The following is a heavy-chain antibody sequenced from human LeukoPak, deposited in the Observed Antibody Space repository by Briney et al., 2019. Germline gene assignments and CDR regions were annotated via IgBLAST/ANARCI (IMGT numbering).Heavy chain of an antibody. V-gene: IGHV1-69*04. J-gene: IGHJ4*02. CDR3: TSEMLQYYFDY. CDR1: GGTFSNYA. Sequence: VASVKVSCKASGGTFSNYAFSWVRQAPGQGLEWMGRIIPILGIANYAQRFQGRVTITADRSTSTAYMELSSLRSEDTAVYYCTSEMLQYYFDYWGQGTLVTISS. CDR2: IIPILGIA. D-gene: IGHD5-24*01.